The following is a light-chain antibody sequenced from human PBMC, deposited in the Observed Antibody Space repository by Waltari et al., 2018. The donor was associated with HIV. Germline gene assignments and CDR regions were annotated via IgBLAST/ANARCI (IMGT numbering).Light chain of an antibody. CDR3: QQYNTWPPENT. CDR2: DAS. CDR1: QSVNSN. Sequence: EIVMTQSSATLSVSPGERATLSCRASQSVNSNLAWYQQKPGQAPRLLIYDASTRATGIPARFSGGGFGAAFTLTISSLQSEDSAVYYCQQYNTWPPENTFGGGTKVEIK. J-gene: IGKJ4*01. V-gene: IGKV3-15*01.